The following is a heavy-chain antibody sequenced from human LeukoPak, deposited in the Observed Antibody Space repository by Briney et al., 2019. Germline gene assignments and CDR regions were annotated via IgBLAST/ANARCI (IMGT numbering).Heavy chain of an antibody. CDR3: ARNAGRNPSYYDFWSGTYYYYYGMDV. CDR1: GYTFTSYD. V-gene: IGHV1-8*01. D-gene: IGHD3-3*01. J-gene: IGHJ6*02. CDR2: MNPNSGNT. Sequence: ASVKVSCKASGYTFTSYDINWVRQATGQGLEWMGWMNPNSGNTGYAQKFQGRVTMIRNTSISTAYTELSSLRSEDTAVYYCARNAGRNPSYYDFWSGTYYYYYGMDVWGQGTTVTVSS.